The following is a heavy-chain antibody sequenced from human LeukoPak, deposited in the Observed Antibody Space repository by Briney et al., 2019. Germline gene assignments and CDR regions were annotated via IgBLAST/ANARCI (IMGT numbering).Heavy chain of an antibody. Sequence: GGSLRLSCAASGFTFSSYAMNWVRQAPGKGLEWVAGISSGDRTFHAESVKGRFTISRDKSKDTLYLQMNSLRAEDTAVYYCAKYRGFGDSYDSWGQGTLVTVSS. V-gene: IGHV3-23*01. D-gene: IGHD3-10*01. CDR3: AKYRGFGDSYDS. CDR2: ISSGDRT. CDR1: GFTFSSYA. J-gene: IGHJ4*02.